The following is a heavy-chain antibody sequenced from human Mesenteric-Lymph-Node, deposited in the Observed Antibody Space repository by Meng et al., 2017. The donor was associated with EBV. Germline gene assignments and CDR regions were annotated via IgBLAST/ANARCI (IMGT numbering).Heavy chain of an antibody. D-gene: IGHD5-12*01. CDR1: GGSMSSYF. CDR3: TRFLRGYIGSLDF. V-gene: IGHV4-59*01. CDR2: IYYNGNT. J-gene: IGHJ4*02. Sequence: QVPVPGSGPGLVKPSETLSLPCTVSGGSMSSYFWGWIRQPPGKGLEWIGYIYYNGNTNYNPSLKSRVTISVDTSNNHFSLKLSSVTAADTAVYYCTRFLRGYIGSLDFWGQGTLVTVSS.